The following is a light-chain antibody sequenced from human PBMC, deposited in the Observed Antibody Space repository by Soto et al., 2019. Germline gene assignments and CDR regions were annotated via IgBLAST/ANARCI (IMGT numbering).Light chain of an antibody. J-gene: IGKJ1*01. CDR3: QHYSGPWT. V-gene: IGKV1-5*03. CDR2: EAS. Sequence: DIQMTQSPSTLSASVGDRVTINCRASQNINKWLAWYQQKPGKAPKLLIYEASNLEGGVPSRFSGGGSGTDFTLTISSLQSDDFATYFRQHYSGPWTFGQGTKVEIK. CDR1: QNINKW.